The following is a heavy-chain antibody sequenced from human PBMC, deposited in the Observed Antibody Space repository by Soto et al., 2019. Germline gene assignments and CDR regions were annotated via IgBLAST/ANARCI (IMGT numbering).Heavy chain of an antibody. V-gene: IGHV4-39*07. D-gene: IGHD3-22*01. CDR1: GASITSTTYF. CDR3: AREIDSSGYLYYFDY. Sequence: SETLSLTCSLSGASITSTTYFWAWIRQPPGKGLEWVGSIYYSGNTHYNPSLKSRTTISVDRSRNQFSLQLSSVTAADTAVYYCAREIDSSGYLYYFDYWGQGTLVTVSS. CDR2: IYYSGNT. J-gene: IGHJ4*02.